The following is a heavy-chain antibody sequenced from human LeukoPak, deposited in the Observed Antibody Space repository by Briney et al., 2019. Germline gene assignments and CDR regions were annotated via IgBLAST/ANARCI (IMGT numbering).Heavy chain of an antibody. Sequence: SETLSLTCTVSGGSISSGYYYWGWIRQPPGQGLEWIGTIYYSGSTYYNPSLKSRVTISVDTSKNHLSLTLSSVTAADTAMYYCARSYRNSPYNWFDPWGQGTLVTVSS. V-gene: IGHV4-39*01. CDR2: IYYSGST. CDR3: ARSYRNSPYNWFDP. J-gene: IGHJ5*02. CDR1: GGSISSGYYY. D-gene: IGHD2-21*01.